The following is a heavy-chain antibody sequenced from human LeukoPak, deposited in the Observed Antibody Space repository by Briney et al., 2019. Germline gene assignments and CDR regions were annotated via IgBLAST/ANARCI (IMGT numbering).Heavy chain of an antibody. CDR3: ARGCSGGSCYGAEFDY. CDR2: IIPIFGTA. J-gene: IGHJ4*02. Sequence: ASVKVSCKASGGTFSSYAISWVRQAPGQGLEWMGGIIPIFGTANYAQKFQGRVTITADESTSTAYMELSSLRSEDTAVYYCARGCSGGSCYGAEFDYWGQGTLVTVSS. V-gene: IGHV1-69*01. D-gene: IGHD2-15*01. CDR1: GGTFSSYA.